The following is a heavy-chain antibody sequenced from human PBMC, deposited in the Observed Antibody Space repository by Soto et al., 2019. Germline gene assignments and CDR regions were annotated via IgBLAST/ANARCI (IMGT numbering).Heavy chain of an antibody. J-gene: IGHJ4*02. CDR1: GYIFTSYG. CDR3: ARTFGYNGNPGEY. CDR2: ISPHNDNT. Sequence: QVQLVPSGAEVKKPGASVTVSCKASGYIFTSYGISWVRQAPGQGLEWMGWISPHNDNTNYAQNLQGRVTMTTDTSTSTAYMELRSLKSDDTAVYDCARTFGYNGNPGEYWGQGSLVTVSS. D-gene: IGHD1-20*01. V-gene: IGHV1-18*04.